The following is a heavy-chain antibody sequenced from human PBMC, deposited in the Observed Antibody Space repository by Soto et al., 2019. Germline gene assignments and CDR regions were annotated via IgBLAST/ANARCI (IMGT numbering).Heavy chain of an antibody. J-gene: IGHJ6*02. CDR2: ISCAGGNK. CDR1: GFTFSNFG. CDR3: AKDGGAGNFYYYGADV. Sequence: GESLKISCAASGFTFSNFGMHWVRQAPGKGLEWVAFISCAGGNKYYADSVKGRFTISRDNSKTLYLQMNSLRREDTAVYYCAKDGGAGNFYYYGADVWGQGTTVTVSS. D-gene: IGHD3-16*01. V-gene: IGHV3-30*18.